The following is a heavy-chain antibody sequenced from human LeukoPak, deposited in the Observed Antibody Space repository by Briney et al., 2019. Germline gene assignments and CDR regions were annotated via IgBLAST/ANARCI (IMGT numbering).Heavy chain of an antibody. CDR2: ISGSGERTSGDST. V-gene: IGHV3-23*01. CDR1: GFTFSNYA. CDR3: AKVTGGDMITYGGLDV. Sequence: GGSLGLSCAASGFTFSNYAMSWVRQAPGKGLEWVSAISGSGERTSGDSTYYADSVKGRFTISRDNSKNTLNLQMNSLRAEDTAVYFCAKVTGGDMITYGGLDVWGQGTTVTVSS. J-gene: IGHJ6*02. D-gene: IGHD3-16*01.